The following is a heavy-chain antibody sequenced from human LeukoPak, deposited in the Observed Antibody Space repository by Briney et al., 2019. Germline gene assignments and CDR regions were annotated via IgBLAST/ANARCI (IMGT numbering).Heavy chain of an antibody. Sequence: GASLRLSCAASGFTFSFYAMTWVRQAPGKGLEWVSTISPNVGATYYADSVKGRFTISRDNSKNTLYLQMDSLRVEDTAVYYCACLPAAIPFDYWGQGTLVTVSS. D-gene: IGHD2-2*02. V-gene: IGHV3-23*01. CDR1: GFTFSFYA. J-gene: IGHJ4*02. CDR3: ACLPAAIPFDY. CDR2: ISPNVGAT.